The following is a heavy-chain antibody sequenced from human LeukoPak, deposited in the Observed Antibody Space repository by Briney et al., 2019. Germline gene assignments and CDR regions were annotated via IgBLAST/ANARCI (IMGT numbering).Heavy chain of an antibody. CDR3: AYLDSSGYYYRRLRY. Sequence: GGSLRLSCAASGFTFSDHAMSWVRQTPAKGLESVSSISAGGDRTHYADSVKGRFTVSRDNSKNTLYLHMNSLRAEDTGVYFCAYLDSSGYYYRRLRYWGQGAPVTVSS. D-gene: IGHD3-22*01. V-gene: IGHV3-23*01. CDR1: GFTFSDHA. CDR2: ISAGGDRT. J-gene: IGHJ4*02.